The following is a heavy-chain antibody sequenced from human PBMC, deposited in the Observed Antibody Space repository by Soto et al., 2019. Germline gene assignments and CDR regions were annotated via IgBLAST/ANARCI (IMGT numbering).Heavy chain of an antibody. D-gene: IGHD6-13*01. CDR1: SDSISSYY. Sequence: MSSETLSLTCTVSSDSISSYYWSWIRQPPGKRLEWIGYISYSGSTDYNPSLKSRVTISGDTSKNQFSLKVSSVTAADTAVYYCARGTSWQLPFDYWGQGTLVTVSS. CDR3: ARGTSWQLPFDY. CDR2: ISYSGST. J-gene: IGHJ4*02. V-gene: IGHV4-59*01.